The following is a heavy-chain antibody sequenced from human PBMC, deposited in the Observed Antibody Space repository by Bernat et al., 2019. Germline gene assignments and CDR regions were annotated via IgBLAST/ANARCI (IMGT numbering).Heavy chain of an antibody. J-gene: IGHJ4*02. Sequence: QVQLQESGPGLVKPSETLSLTCTVSGGSISSNYWTWIRQPPGKGLEWIGYMSYSGSTKYNPSLESRVTIAVDTSKNQFSLKLSSVTAADTAVYYCARQKGYYDSSGYSGRYYFDYWGQGTLVTVSS. D-gene: IGHD3-22*01. CDR1: GGSISSNY. CDR3: ARQKGYYDSSGYSGRYYFDY. V-gene: IGHV4-59*08. CDR2: MSYSGST.